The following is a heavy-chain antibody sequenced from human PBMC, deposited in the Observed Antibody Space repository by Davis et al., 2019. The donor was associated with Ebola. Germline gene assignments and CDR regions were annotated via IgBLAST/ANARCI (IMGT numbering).Heavy chain of an antibody. CDR3: SRDVNFEFYDY. CDR1: GFTFSNYA. CDR2: ISHDGTIT. D-gene: IGHD1-20*01. Sequence: PGGSLRLSCAVSGFTFSNYAMTWVRQAPGKGLVWVSRISHDGTITTYADSVKGRFTVSRDNAKNTLYLEMNSLTAEDTAVYYCSRDVNFEFYDYWGQGTLVTVSS. J-gene: IGHJ4*02. V-gene: IGHV3-74*01.